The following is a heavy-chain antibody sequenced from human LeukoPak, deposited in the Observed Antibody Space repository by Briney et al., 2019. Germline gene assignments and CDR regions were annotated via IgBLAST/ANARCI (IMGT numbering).Heavy chain of an antibody. D-gene: IGHD5-12*01. Sequence: PSETLSLTCTVSGGSISSYYWSWIRQPPGKGLEWIGYIYYSGSTNYNPSLKSRVTISVDTSKNQFSLKLSSVTAADTAVYYCARHRKVAPLFDYWGQGTLVTVSS. CDR2: IYYSGST. V-gene: IGHV4-59*08. CDR3: ARHRKVAPLFDY. CDR1: GGSISSYY. J-gene: IGHJ4*02.